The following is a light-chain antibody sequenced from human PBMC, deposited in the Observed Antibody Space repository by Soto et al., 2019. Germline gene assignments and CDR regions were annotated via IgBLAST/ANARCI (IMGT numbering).Light chain of an antibody. CDR3: KKPSNI. Sequence: EIVLTQSPATLSLSPGERATLSCRASESTSGYLAWYQQKPGQAPRLLIYDASSRATGIPARFSGSGSGTDSTLTISSLEPEDFAVYYCKKPSNIFGHGTKVDIK. CDR1: ESTSGY. CDR2: DAS. J-gene: IGKJ3*01. V-gene: IGKV3-11*01.